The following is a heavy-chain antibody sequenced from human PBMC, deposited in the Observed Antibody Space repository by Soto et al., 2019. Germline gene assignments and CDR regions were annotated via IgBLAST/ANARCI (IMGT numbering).Heavy chain of an antibody. CDR3: ARFTLVNIYDSGVYYDAIDY. J-gene: IGHJ4*02. CDR1: GYSFTSYY. Sequence: ASVKVSCKASGYSFTSYYMQWVRQSPGQGLEWMGIINPSGGSTSYAQKFQGRVTMTRDTSTSTVNMELSSLRSEDTAVYYCARFTLVNIYDSGVYYDAIDYWGQGTLVTVSS. D-gene: IGHD3-22*01. CDR2: INPSGGST. V-gene: IGHV1-46*01.